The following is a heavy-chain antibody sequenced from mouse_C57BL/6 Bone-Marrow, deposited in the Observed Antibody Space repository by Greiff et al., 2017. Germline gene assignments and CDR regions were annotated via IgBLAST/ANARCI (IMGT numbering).Heavy chain of an antibody. J-gene: IGHJ3*01. CDR3: ARYDYGICYLAWFAY. Sequence: VQLKQSGPELVKPGASVKISCKASGYSFTGYYMHWVKQSSEKGLEWIGEINPSTGGTSYNQKFKGKATLTVDKSSSTAYMQLKSLTSEDSAVYYCARYDYGICYLAWFAYWGQGTLVTVSA. D-gene: IGHD1-1*01. CDR2: INPSTGGT. V-gene: IGHV1-43*01. CDR1: GYSFTGYY.